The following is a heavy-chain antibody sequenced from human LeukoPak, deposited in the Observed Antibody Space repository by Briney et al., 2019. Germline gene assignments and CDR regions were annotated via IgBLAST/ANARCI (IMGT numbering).Heavy chain of an antibody. V-gene: IGHV1-2*02. J-gene: IGHJ5*02. CDR3: AGRDGYNNRNWFDP. CDR2: INPNSGGT. Sequence: ASVKVSCKASGYTFTGYYMRWVRQAPGQGLEWMGWINPNSGGTNYAQKFQGRVTMTRDTSISTAYMELSRLRSDDTAVYYCAGRDGYNNRNWFDPWGQGTLVTVSS. D-gene: IGHD5-24*01. CDR1: GYTFTGYY.